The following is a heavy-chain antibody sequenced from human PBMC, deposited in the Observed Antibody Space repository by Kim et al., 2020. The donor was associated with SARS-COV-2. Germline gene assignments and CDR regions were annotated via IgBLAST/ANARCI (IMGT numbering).Heavy chain of an antibody. J-gene: IGHJ4*02. D-gene: IGHD3-3*01. Sequence: SVKGRFTISRDNSKNTLYLQMNSLRAEDTAVYYCAKDRYDFWSGYFPVDYWGQGTLVTVSS. CDR3: AKDRYDFWSGYFPVDY. V-gene: IGHV3-30*02.